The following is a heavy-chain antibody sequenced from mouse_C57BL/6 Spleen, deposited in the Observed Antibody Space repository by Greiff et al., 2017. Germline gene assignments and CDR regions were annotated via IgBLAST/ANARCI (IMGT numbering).Heavy chain of an antibody. J-gene: IGHJ4*01. V-gene: IGHV1-80*01. D-gene: IGHD3-3*01. CDR2: IYPGDGDT. Sequence: VQLQQSGAELVKPGASVKISCKASGYAFSSYWMNWVKQRPGKGLEWIGQIYPGDGDTNYNGKFKGKATLTADKSSSTAYMQLSCLTSEDSAVYFCASRDTGHAMDYWGQGTSVTVSS. CDR3: ASRDTGHAMDY. CDR1: GYAFSSYW.